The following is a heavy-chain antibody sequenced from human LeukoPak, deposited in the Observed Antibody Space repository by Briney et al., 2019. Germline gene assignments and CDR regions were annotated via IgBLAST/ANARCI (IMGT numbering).Heavy chain of an antibody. Sequence: GGSLRLSCAASGFTFDDYAMHWVRQAPGKGLEWVSPISGDGGSTYYADSVKGRFTISRDNSKNSLYLQMNSLRTEDTALYYCAKDSSVYCGGDCYSSDRFDYWGQGTLVTVSS. CDR3: AKDSSVYCGGDCYSSDRFDY. D-gene: IGHD2-21*02. CDR1: GFTFDDYA. CDR2: ISGDGGST. J-gene: IGHJ4*02. V-gene: IGHV3-43*02.